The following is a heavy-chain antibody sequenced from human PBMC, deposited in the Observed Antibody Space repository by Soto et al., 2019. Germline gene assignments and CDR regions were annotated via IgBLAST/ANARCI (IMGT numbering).Heavy chain of an antibody. CDR1: GGSINTGDYY. D-gene: IGHD3-3*01. V-gene: IGHV4-30-4*01. J-gene: IGHJ6*02. Sequence: SETLSLTCTVSGGSINTGDYYWTWIRQPRGKGLEWIGYIYYSGTTYYNPSLKSRVSLSLDTSKNHFSLRLTSVTAADAAVYYCARGVDFEGFSPYGMDVWGQGTTVTVPS. CDR3: ARGVDFEGFSPYGMDV. CDR2: IYYSGTT.